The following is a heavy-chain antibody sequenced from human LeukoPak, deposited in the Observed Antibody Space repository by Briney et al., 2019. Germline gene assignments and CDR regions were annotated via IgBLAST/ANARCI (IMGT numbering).Heavy chain of an antibody. CDR1: GGSISSSSYY. V-gene: IGHV4-39*07. J-gene: IGHJ4*02. CDR3: ARLSGYSYAHEDY. Sequence: PSETLSLTCTVSGGSISSSSYYWGWIRQPPGKGLEWIGSIYYSGSTYYNPSLKSRVTISVDTSKNQFSLKLSSVTAADTAVYYCARLSGYSYAHEDYWGQGTLVTVSS. CDR2: IYYSGST. D-gene: IGHD5-18*01.